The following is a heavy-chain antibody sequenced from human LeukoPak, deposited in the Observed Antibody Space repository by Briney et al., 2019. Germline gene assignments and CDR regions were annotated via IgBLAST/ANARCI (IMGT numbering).Heavy chain of an antibody. D-gene: IGHD2-2*01. J-gene: IGHJ6*03. Sequence: ASVKVSCKASGYTFTGYYMHWVRQAPGQGLEWMGWINPNSGGTNYAQKFQGRVTMTRDTSISTAYMELSRPRSDDTAVYYCARGPRAYGEDIVVVPAAISAYYYYYMDVWGKGTTVTVSS. CDR2: INPNSGGT. V-gene: IGHV1-2*02. CDR3: ARGPRAYGEDIVVVPAAISAYYYYYMDV. CDR1: GYTFTGYY.